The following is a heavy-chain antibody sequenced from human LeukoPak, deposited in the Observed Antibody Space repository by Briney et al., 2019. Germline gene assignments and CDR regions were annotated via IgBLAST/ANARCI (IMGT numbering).Heavy chain of an antibody. J-gene: IGHJ4*02. Sequence: GGSLRLSCAASGFTFSSYWMSWVRQAPGKGLEWVANIKQDGSEKYYVDSVKGRFTISRDNAKNSLYLQMNSLRAEDTAVYYCARDEIEYSSCYHDHWGQGTLVTVSS. D-gene: IGHD6-6*01. CDR2: IKQDGSEK. V-gene: IGHV3-7*01. CDR3: ARDEIEYSSCYHDH. CDR1: GFTFSSYW.